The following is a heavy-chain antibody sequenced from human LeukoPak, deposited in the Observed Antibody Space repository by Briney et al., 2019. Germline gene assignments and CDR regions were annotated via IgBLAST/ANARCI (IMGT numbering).Heavy chain of an antibody. CDR3: ARGTLNIPGEHGAFDY. J-gene: IGHJ4*02. CDR1: GFTLSTYW. Sequence: GGSLRLSCAASGFTLSTYWMSWVRQAPGKGLEWVSSISTSSSYIHYADSVKGRFTISRDNAKNSLYLQMNSLRAEDTAVYYCARGTLNIPGEHGAFDYWGQGTLVTVSS. CDR2: ISTSSSYI. D-gene: IGHD1-14*01. V-gene: IGHV3-21*01.